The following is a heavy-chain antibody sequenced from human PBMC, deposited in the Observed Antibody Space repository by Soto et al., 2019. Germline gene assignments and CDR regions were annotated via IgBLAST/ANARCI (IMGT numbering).Heavy chain of an antibody. CDR3: ARHKCVGDSCYGYYGMDV. J-gene: IGHJ6*02. V-gene: IGHV6-1*01. D-gene: IGHD2-15*01. CDR1: GDSVSSNSAA. Sequence: SQTLSLTCAISGDSVSSNSAAWNWIRQSPSRGLEWLGRTYYRSKWYNDYTVSVKSRISINPDTSKNQFSLQLNSVTPEDTSVYYCARHKCVGDSCYGYYGMDVWGQGTTVTVSS. CDR2: TYYRSKWYN.